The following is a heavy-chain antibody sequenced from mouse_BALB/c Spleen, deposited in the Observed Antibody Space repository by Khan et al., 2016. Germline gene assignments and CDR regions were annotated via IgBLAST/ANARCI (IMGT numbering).Heavy chain of an antibody. Sequence: EVQLQESGAELVRSGASVKLSCTASGFNIKDYYMHWVKQRPEQGLEWIGWIDPENGDTEYAPKFQGKATMTADTSSNTAYLQLSSLTSEDTAVCYCDACDYNAVDYGGQGTSVTV. CDR1: GFNIKDYY. CDR3: DACDYNAVDY. CDR2: IDPENGDT. V-gene: IGHV14-4*02. J-gene: IGHJ4*01.